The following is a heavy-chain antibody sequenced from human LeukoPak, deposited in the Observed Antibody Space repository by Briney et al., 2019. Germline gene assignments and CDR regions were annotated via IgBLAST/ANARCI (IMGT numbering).Heavy chain of an antibody. V-gene: IGHV4-59*01. J-gene: IGHJ2*01. CDR1: GGSISSYY. D-gene: IGHD4-17*01. CDR2: IYYSGST. CDR3: ATSTTVNDVPKSYWYFDL. Sequence: SETLSLTCTVSGGSISSYYWSWIRQPPGKGLEWIGYIYYSGSTNYNPSLKSRVTISVDTSKNQFSLKLSSVTAADTAVYYCATSTTVNDVPKSYWYFDLWGRGTLVTVSS.